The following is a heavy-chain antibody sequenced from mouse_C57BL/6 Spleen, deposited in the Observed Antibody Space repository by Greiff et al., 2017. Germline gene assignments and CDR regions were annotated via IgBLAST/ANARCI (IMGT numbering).Heavy chain of an antibody. J-gene: IGHJ4*01. V-gene: IGHV1-15*01. CDR1: GYTFTDYE. D-gene: IGHD1-1*01. Sequence: VQLQQSGAELVRPGASVTLSCKASGYTFTDYEMHWVKQTPVHGLEWIGAIDPETGGTAYNQKFKGKAILTADKSSSTAYMELRSLTSEDSAVYYCTPITTVVGGHYAMDYWGQGTSVSLL. CDR2: IDPETGGT. CDR3: TPITTVVGGHYAMDY.